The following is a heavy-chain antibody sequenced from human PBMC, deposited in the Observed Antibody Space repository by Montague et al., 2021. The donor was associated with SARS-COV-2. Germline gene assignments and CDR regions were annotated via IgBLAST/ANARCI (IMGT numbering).Heavy chain of an antibody. V-gene: IGHV3-21*01. D-gene: IGHD3-9*01. J-gene: IGHJ4*02. Sequence: SLRLSCVASGFTFSSYSMNWVRQAPGKGLEWVSSISSSSSYIYYADSVKGRFTISRDNAKNSLYLQMNSLRAEDTAVYYCAREYDILTGYYFDYWGQGTLVTASS. CDR1: GFTFSSYS. CDR2: ISSSSSYI. CDR3: AREYDILTGYYFDY.